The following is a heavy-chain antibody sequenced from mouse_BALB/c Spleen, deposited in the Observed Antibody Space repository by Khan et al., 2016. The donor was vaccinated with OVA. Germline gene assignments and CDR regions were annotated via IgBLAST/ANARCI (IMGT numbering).Heavy chain of an antibody. D-gene: IGHD2-3*01. CDR3: ARPADDGYYDD. V-gene: IGHV1S137*01. CDR1: GYTFTDYA. Sequence: QVQLQQSGPELVRPGVSVKISCKGSGYTFTDYAMYWVKQSHAKSLEWIGLISTYSGNTNYNQTFKHKATMTVDKSYSTAYMELARLTSEDSAIYYGARPADDGYYDDWGQGTTLTVSS. CDR2: ISTYSGNT. J-gene: IGHJ2*01.